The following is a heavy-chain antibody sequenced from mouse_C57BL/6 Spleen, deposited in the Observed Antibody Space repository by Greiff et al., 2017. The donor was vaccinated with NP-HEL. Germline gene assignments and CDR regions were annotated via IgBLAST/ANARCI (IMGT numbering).Heavy chain of an antibody. CDR2: ISYDGSN. CDR3: ARGGLYAMDY. V-gene: IGHV3-6*01. D-gene: IGHD2-4*01. Sequence: ESGPGLVKPSQSLSLTCSVTGYSITSGYYWNWIRQFPGNKLEWVGYISYDGSNNYNPSLKNRISITRDTSTNQFFLKLNSVTTEDTATYYCARGGLYAMDYWGQGTSVTVSS. J-gene: IGHJ4*01. CDR1: GYSITSGYY.